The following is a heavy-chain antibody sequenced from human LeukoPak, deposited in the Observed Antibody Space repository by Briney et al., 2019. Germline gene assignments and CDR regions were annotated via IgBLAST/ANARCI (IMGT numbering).Heavy chain of an antibody. CDR3: ARGRGITTVTYSDY. J-gene: IGHJ4*02. CDR1: GYTFTAYY. Sequence: GASVKVSCKASGYTFTAYYMYWVRQAPGQGLEWMGRITPNSGGTNYAQKFQGRVTMTRDTSISTAYMELNNLISDDTAVYYCARGRGITTVTYSDYWGQGTLVTVSS. V-gene: IGHV1-2*06. CDR2: ITPNSGGT. D-gene: IGHD4-17*01.